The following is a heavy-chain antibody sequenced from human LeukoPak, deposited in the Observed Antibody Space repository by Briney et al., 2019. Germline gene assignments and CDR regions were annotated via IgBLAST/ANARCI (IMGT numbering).Heavy chain of an antibody. CDR2: IYYSGST. CDR3: ARCASGFDY. D-gene: IGHD6-25*01. Sequence: PSETLSLTCTVSGGSISSSSYYWGWIRQPPGKGLEWIGSIYYSGSTYYNPSLKSRVTISVDTSKNQFSLKLSSVTAADTAVYYCARCASGFDYWGQGTLVTVSS. V-gene: IGHV4-39*01. J-gene: IGHJ4*02. CDR1: GGSISSSSYY.